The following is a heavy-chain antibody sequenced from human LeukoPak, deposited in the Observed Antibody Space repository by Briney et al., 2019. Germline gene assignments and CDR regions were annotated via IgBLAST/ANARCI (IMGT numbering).Heavy chain of an antibody. D-gene: IGHD3-16*01. CDR3: ARWSRGGYYFDY. J-gene: IGHJ4*02. V-gene: IGHV4-39*07. CDR2: IYYSGST. CDR1: GGSISSSSYY. Sequence: SETLSLTCTVSGGSISSSSYYWGWIRQPPGKGLEWIGSIYYSGSTYYNPSHKSRVTISVDTSKNQFSLKLSSVTAADTAVYYCARWSRGGYYFDYWGQGTLVTVSS.